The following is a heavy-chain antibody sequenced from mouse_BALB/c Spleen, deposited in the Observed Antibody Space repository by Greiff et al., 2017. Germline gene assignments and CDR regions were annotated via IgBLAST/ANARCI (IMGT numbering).Heavy chain of an antibody. CDR3: ARSGGNYGYFDV. CDR2: ISYSGST. CDR1: GYSITSDYA. D-gene: IGHD2-1*01. Sequence: EVQRVESGPGLVKPSQSLSLTCTVTGYSITSDYAWNWIRQFPGNKLEWMGYISYSGSTSYNPSLKSRISITRDTSKNQFFLQLNSVTTEDTATYYCARSGGNYGYFDVWGAGTTVTVSS. J-gene: IGHJ1*01. V-gene: IGHV3-2*02.